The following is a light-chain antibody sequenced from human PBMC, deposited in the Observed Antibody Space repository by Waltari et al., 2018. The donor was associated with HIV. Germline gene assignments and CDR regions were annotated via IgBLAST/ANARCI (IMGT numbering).Light chain of an antibody. J-gene: IGLJ1*01. CDR2: DTD. CDR3: QSYDSSLRNYV. CDR1: SSNIGAGYD. Sequence: QSLLTQPPSMSGAPGQRVTISCTGSSSNIGAGYDAHWYQQIQGTAPKLLMYDTDKLPAGVPDRFSVSKSGPSASLVITGLQPEDEADYYCQSYDSSLRNYVFGTGTKVTFI. V-gene: IGLV1-40*01.